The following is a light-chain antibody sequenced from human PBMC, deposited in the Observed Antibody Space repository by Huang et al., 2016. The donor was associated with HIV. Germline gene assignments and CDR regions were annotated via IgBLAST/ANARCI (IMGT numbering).Light chain of an antibody. J-gene: IGKJ1*01. CDR3: QQYGSSSWA. Sequence: EIVLTQSPGSLSLSPGESATLSCRASQSVSRSFLAWYQQKSGQAPRLLIHGASTRATGIPDRFSGSGSGTDFTLTISRLEPEDFAVYYCQQYGSSSWAFGQGTKVEIK. V-gene: IGKV3-20*01. CDR2: GAS. CDR1: QSVSRSF.